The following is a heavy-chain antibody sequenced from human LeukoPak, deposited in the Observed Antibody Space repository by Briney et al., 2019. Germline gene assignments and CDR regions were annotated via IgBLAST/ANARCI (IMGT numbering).Heavy chain of an antibody. CDR1: GGSFSGYY. Sequence: SETLSLTCAVYGGSFSGYYWTWIRQPPGKGLEWIGEINHSGSTNYNPSLKSRVTISVDTSKNQFSLKLSSVTAADTAVYYCARRYCSGGSCYSDNWFDPWGQGTLVTVSS. V-gene: IGHV4-34*01. J-gene: IGHJ5*02. D-gene: IGHD2-15*01. CDR3: ARRYCSGGSCYSDNWFDP. CDR2: INHSGST.